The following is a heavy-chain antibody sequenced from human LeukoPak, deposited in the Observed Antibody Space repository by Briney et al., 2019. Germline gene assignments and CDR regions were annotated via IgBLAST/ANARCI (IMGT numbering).Heavy chain of an antibody. J-gene: IGHJ4*02. CDR3: ARDPNTGDLDY. D-gene: IGHD5-18*01. CDR2: INSDGSST. CDR1: GFTFSSYL. Sequence: GGALRLSCAASGFTFSSYLMHWVRQAPGKGLVGVSRINSDGSSTSYADSVKGRFTISRDHAKNTLYLQMDSLRAEDTAVYYCARDPNTGDLDYWGQGTLVTVSS. V-gene: IGHV3-74*01.